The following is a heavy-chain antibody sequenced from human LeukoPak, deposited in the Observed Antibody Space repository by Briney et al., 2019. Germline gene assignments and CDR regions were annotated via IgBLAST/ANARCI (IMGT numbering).Heavy chain of an antibody. CDR1: GYSFTSYW. V-gene: IGHV5-51*01. J-gene: IGHJ3*02. CDR2: INPADSDT. Sequence: GESLKISCKGSGYSFTSYWIGWVRQMSGKGPEWMGIINPADSDTRYSPSFQGQVIISADKSISTAYLQWSSLRASDTAIYYCASLTCTTTCAFDMWGQGTMISVSS. CDR3: ASLTCTTTCAFDM. D-gene: IGHD2-8*01.